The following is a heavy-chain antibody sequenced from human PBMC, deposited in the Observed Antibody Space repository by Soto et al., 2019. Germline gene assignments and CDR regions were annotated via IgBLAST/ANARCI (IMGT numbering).Heavy chain of an antibody. CDR3: AGDWGPYWFDP. D-gene: IGHD3-16*01. CDR1: SDSLSGCTKD. J-gene: IGHJ5*02. V-gene: IGHV4-61*01. Sequence: SETLSLTSTVSSDSLSGCTKDWNWVRQPPGKDLEWIGYTYHGGTTKYILSLKSRVTISQDTSKNQFSLEIHSVVPSDTAVYYCAGDWGPYWFDPWGQGILVTVSS. CDR2: TYHGGTT.